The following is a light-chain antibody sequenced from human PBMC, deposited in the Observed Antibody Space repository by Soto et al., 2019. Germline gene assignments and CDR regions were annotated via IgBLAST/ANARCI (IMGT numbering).Light chain of an antibody. CDR1: QIISSS. J-gene: IGKJ1*01. CDR3: QQSFNLPRT. CDR2: GAS. Sequence: DIEMTQSPSSLSASVGETITITCRASQIISSSLNWFQHSPGQPPKLLLFGASNLHAGVPPRFSGSGSGTSFSLTIRSLQPEDFATYYCQQSFNLPRTFGPGTKVDIK. V-gene: IGKV1-39*01.